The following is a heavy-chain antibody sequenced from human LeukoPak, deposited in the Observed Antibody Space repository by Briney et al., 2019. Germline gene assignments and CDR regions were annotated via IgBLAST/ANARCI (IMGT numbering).Heavy chain of an antibody. CDR3: ARGGSYYFDY. Sequence: SETLSLTCTVSGGSISSYYWSWIRQSPGKGLEWIGYSYYSGITSYNPSLKSRVTISVDTSKNQFSLKLSSVTAADSAVYYCARGGSYYFDYWGQGTLVTVSS. J-gene: IGHJ4*02. D-gene: IGHD1-26*01. CDR2: SYYSGIT. V-gene: IGHV4-59*01. CDR1: GGSISSYY.